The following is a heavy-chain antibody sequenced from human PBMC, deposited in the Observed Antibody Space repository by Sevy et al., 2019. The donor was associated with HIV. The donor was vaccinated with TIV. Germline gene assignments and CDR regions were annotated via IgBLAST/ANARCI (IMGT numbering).Heavy chain of an antibody. D-gene: IGHD4-17*01. V-gene: IGHV3-30*18. Sequence: GGSLRLSCVASGFTFSSYGMHWVRQAPGKGLEWVAVISNDGTYKYNADSVKGRFTISRGNPKNTLYLQMNSLRAEDTAIYYCAKDRGTTVTTFYYYGMDVWGQGTTVTVSS. CDR3: AKDRGTTVTTFYYYGMDV. J-gene: IGHJ6*02. CDR1: GFTFSSYG. CDR2: ISNDGTYK.